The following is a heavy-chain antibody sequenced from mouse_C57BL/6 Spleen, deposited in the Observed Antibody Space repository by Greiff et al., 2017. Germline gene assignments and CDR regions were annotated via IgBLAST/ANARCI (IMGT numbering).Heavy chain of an antibody. V-gene: IGHV1-81*01. D-gene: IGHD3-1*01. CDR1: GYTFTSYG. J-gene: IGHJ4*01. CDR2: IYPRSGNT. CDR3: ARSGEYYAMDY. Sequence: QVQLQQSGAELARPGASVQLSCKASGYTFTSYGISWVKQRTGQGLEWIGEIYPRSGNTYYNEKFKGKATLTADKSSSTAYMELRSLTSEDAAVYFCARSGEYYAMDYWGQGTTVTVSS.